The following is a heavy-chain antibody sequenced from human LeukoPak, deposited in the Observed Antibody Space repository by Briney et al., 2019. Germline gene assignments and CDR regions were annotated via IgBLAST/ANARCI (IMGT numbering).Heavy chain of an antibody. D-gene: IGHD2-15*01. CDR1: GFTFSSYA. J-gene: IGHJ4*02. CDR3: AKDKDTPATAQPQRGYFES. CDR2: ISGSGGST. Sequence: GGSLRLSCAASGFTFSSYAMSWVRQAPGKGLEWVSAISGSGGSTYYADSVKGRFTISRDNSKNTLDLQMNSLGVEDTAVYFCAKDKDTPATAQPQRGYFESWGQGTLVTVSS. V-gene: IGHV3-23*01.